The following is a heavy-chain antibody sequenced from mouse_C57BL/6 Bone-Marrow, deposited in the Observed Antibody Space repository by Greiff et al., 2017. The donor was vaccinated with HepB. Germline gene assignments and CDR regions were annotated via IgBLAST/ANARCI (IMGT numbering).Heavy chain of an antibody. CDR3: ARAFYYSKGYFDV. CDR1: GFTFSSYA. V-gene: IGHV5-4*01. J-gene: IGHJ1*03. D-gene: IGHD2-5*01. CDR2: ISDGGSYT. Sequence: EVQVVESGGGLVKPGGSLKLSCAASGFTFSSYAMSWVRQTPEKRLEWVATISDGGSYTYYPDNVKGRFTISRDNAKNNLYLQMSHLKSEDTAMYYCARAFYYSKGYFDVWGTGTTVTVSS.